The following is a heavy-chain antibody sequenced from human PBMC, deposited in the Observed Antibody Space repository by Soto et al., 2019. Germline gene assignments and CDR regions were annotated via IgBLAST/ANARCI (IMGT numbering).Heavy chain of an antibody. CDR1: GYPFSKYG. Sequence: QLQLVQSGADVERPGASVRVSCKAYGYPFSKYGISWIRQAPGQGLEWMGWIKPDNGDTNYAQKFQGRVTMTTATSSNTAYMELRSLRSDDTAVYYCATSYDSGFDPWGQGTLVSVSS. J-gene: IGHJ5*02. CDR3: ATSYDSGFDP. V-gene: IGHV1-18*04. CDR2: IKPDNGDT. D-gene: IGHD5-12*01.